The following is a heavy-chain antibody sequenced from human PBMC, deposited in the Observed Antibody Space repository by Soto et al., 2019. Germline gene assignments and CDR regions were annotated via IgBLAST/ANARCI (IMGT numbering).Heavy chain of an antibody. V-gene: IGHV3-21*01. Sequence: GGSLRLSCAASGFPFSGYSMNWVRQAPGKGLEWGSSISSSSNYIYYADSVKGRFTISRNNARNSLYLQRNSLRAEDTAVYYCAREPPATAYYYYYYGMDVWGQGTTVTVSS. J-gene: IGHJ6*02. CDR2: ISSSSNYI. CDR3: AREPPATAYYYYYYGMDV. CDR1: GFPFSGYS.